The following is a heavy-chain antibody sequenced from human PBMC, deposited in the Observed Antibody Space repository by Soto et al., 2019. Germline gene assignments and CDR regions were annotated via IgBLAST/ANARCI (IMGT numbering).Heavy chain of an antibody. CDR3: ARDLGESSSRWFDP. V-gene: IGHV1-69*04. Sequence: SVKVSCKASGGTFSSYTISCVRQAPGQGLEWMGRIIPILGIANYAQKFQGRVTITADKSTSTAYMELSSLRSEDTAVYYCARDLGESSSRWFDPWGQGTLVTVSS. CDR1: GGTFSSYT. D-gene: IGHD6-6*01. J-gene: IGHJ5*02. CDR2: IIPILGIA.